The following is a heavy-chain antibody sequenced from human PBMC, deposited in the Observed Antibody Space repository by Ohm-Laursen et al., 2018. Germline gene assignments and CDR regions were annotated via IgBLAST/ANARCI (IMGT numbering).Heavy chain of an antibody. Sequence: GSLRLSCTASGFTFSSYAMSWVRQAPGKGLEWVSHISGSSATTYFADSVKGRFTISRDNSKNTLYLQMNSLRAEDTAVYYCAKSHPVVTRCLDYWGQGTLVTVSS. CDR3: AKSHPVVTRCLDY. CDR1: GFTFSSYA. CDR2: ISGSSATT. J-gene: IGHJ4*02. D-gene: IGHD3-22*01. V-gene: IGHV3-23*01.